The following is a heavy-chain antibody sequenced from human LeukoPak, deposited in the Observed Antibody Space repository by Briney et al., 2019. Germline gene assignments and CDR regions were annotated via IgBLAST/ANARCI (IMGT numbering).Heavy chain of an antibody. D-gene: IGHD6-6*01. CDR2: INHSGST. V-gene: IGHV4-34*01. CDR1: GGSFSGYY. J-gene: IGHJ5*02. CDR3: ARTGYSSSSLDWFDP. Sequence: YPSETLSLTCAVYGGSFSGYYWSWIRQPPGKGLEWIGEINHSGSTNYNPSLKSRVTISVDTSKNQFSLKLSSVTAADTAVYYCARTGYSSSSLDWFDPWGQGTLVTVSS.